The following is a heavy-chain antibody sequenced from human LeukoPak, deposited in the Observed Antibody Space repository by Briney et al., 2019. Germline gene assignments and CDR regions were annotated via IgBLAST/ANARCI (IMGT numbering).Heavy chain of an antibody. J-gene: IGHJ4*02. CDR1: GFIFDRYG. Sequence: GGSLRLSCAASGFIFDRYGMTWVRQAPGEGLKWVSSISDSGSRTYYADPVKGRFTVSRDNSKNTVYVQMNSLRAEDTAIYYCAKQESSGSYPYYFDYWGQGTLVTVSS. CDR3: AKQESSGSYPYYFDY. D-gene: IGHD3-22*01. V-gene: IGHV3-23*01. CDR2: ISDSGSRT.